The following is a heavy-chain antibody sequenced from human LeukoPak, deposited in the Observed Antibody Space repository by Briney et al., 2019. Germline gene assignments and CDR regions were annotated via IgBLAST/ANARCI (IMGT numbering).Heavy chain of an antibody. Sequence: GASVTVSCKASGYTFTGYYMHWVRQAPGQGLEWMGWINPNSGGTNYAQKFQGRVTMTRDTSISTAYMELSRLSSDDTAVYYCARGPAAGLGNWFDPWGQGTLVTVSS. J-gene: IGHJ5*02. CDR2: INPNSGGT. CDR3: ARGPAAGLGNWFDP. D-gene: IGHD6-13*01. CDR1: GYTFTGYY. V-gene: IGHV1-2*02.